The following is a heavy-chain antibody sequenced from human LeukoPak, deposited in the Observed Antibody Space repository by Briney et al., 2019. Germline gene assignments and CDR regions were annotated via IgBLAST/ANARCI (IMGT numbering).Heavy chain of an antibody. CDR3: ARYIGNWYFDL. CDR1: GYSISSGYY. V-gene: IGHV4-38-2*02. D-gene: IGHD3-10*01. J-gene: IGHJ2*01. Sequence: SETLSLTCTVSGYSISSGYYWGWIRQPPGKGLEWIGSIYHSGSTYYNPPLKSRVTISVDTSKNQFSLKLSSVTAADTAVYYCARYIGNWYFDLWGRGTLVTVSS. CDR2: IYHSGST.